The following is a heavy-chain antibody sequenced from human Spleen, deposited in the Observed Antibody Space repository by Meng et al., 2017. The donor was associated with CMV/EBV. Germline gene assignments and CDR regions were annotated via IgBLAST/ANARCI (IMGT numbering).Heavy chain of an antibody. Sequence: QGQLNYCGPGLVKPPQSLSLSWAISGDSGSSNSAAWNWIRQSPSRGLEWLGRTYYRSKWYNDYAVSVKSRITINPDTSKNQFSLQLNSVTPEDTAVYYCARAPRRWNYWFDPWGQGTLVTVSS. V-gene: IGHV6-1*01. CDR3: ARAPRRWNYWFDP. CDR1: GDSGSSNSAA. CDR2: TYYRSKWYN. J-gene: IGHJ5*02. D-gene: IGHD1-7*01.